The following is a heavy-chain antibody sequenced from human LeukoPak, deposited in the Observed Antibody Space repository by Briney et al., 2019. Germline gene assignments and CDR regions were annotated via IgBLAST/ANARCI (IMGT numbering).Heavy chain of an antibody. CDR3: ASDYGSGTY. J-gene: IGHJ4*02. V-gene: IGHV4-34*01. D-gene: IGHD3-10*01. CDR1: GGSFSGYY. Sequence: SSETLSLTCAVYGGSFSGYYWSWIRQPPGKGLEWIGEINHSGSTNYNPSLKSRVTISVDTSKNQFSLKLSSVTAADTAVYYCASDYGSGTYWGQGTLVTVSS. CDR2: INHSGST.